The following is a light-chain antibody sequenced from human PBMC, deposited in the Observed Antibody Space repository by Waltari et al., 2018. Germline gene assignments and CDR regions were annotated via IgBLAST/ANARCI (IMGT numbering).Light chain of an antibody. V-gene: IGKV3-11*01. CDR2: DAS. J-gene: IGKJ3*01. Sequence: EIVLTQSPAPLSLSPGERATLSCRASKSVSSYVSWYQQKPGQAPRLLIYDASNRATGIPARFSVRGSGTDFTLTISSLEPEDFAVYYSQQRSNWPPLSTFGPGTKVDIK. CDR3: QQRSNWPPLST. CDR1: KSVSSY.